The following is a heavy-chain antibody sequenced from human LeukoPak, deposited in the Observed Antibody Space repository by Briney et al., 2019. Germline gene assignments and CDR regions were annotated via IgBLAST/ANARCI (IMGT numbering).Heavy chain of an antibody. CDR3: ARATDFDY. Sequence: GASVKVSCKASGYTFTSYDINWVRQATGQGLEWMGWMNTNSGNAGYAQKFQGRVTTTRNASISTAYMKLSSLRSEDTAVYYCARATDFDYWGQGTLVTVSS. CDR2: MNTNSGNA. D-gene: IGHD4-11*01. CDR1: GYTFTSYD. V-gene: IGHV1-8*01. J-gene: IGHJ4*02.